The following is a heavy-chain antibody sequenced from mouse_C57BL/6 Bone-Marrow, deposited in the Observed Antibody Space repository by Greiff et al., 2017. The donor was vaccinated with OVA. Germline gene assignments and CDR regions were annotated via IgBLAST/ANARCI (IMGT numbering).Heavy chain of an antibody. V-gene: IGHV1-82*01. CDR2: IYPGDGDT. D-gene: IGHD2-3*01. CDR1: SYAFSSSW. Sequence: QVQLKESGPELVKPGASVKISCKASSYAFSSSWMNWVKQRPGKGLEWIGRIYPGDGDTNYNGKFKGKATLTADKSSSTAYMQLSSLTSEDSAVYFCARRTDGYYDYFDYWGQGTTLTVSS. J-gene: IGHJ2*01. CDR3: ARRTDGYYDYFDY.